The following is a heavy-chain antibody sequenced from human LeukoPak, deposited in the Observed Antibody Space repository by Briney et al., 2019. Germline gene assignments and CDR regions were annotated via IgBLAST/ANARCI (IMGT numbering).Heavy chain of an antibody. D-gene: IGHD6-19*01. CDR1: GGSFSGYC. Sequence: SETLSLTCAVYGGSFSGYCWSWIRQPPGKGLEWIGYIYYSGSTNYNPSLKSRVTISIDTSKNQFSLKLSSVTAADTAMYYCARLVSGVGYFDYWGQGTLVTVSS. V-gene: IGHV4-59*08. J-gene: IGHJ4*02. CDR2: IYYSGST. CDR3: ARLVSGVGYFDY.